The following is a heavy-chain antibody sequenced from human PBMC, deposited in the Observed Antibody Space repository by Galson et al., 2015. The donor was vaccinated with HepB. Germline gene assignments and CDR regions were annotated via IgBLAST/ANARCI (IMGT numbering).Heavy chain of an antibody. Sequence: SLRLSCAASGFTFSSYSMNRVRQAPGKGLEWVAVISYDGSNKYYADSVKGRFTISRDNSKNTLYLQMNSLRAEDTAVYYCARDRGYFDYWGQGTLVTVSS. J-gene: IGHJ4*02. CDR1: GFTFSSYS. CDR3: ARDRGYFDY. V-gene: IGHV3-30*03. CDR2: ISYDGSNK. D-gene: IGHD3-10*01.